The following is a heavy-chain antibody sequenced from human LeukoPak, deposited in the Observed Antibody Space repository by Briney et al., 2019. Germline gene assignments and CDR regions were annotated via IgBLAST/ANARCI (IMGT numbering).Heavy chain of an antibody. Sequence: GGSLRLSCAASGFTFSIYAMSWVRQAPGKGLEWVSAISGSGGTAYYADSVKGRFTISRDNSKNTLYLQMNSLRAEDTAVYYCAKKGYYDGSGYYMYYFDHWGQGTPVTVSS. CDR3: AKKGYYDGSGYYMYYFDH. J-gene: IGHJ4*02. CDR1: GFTFSIYA. V-gene: IGHV3-23*01. D-gene: IGHD3-22*01. CDR2: ISGSGGTA.